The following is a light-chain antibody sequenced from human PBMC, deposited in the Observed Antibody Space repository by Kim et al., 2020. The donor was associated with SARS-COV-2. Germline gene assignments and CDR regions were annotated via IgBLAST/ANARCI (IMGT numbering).Light chain of an antibody. Sequence: GRSIAITCTGTSNDIGGSKYGSRYQQHQGSPPKLMLYEVSNRPSGVSNRCSGSKSGNTASLTISGLQPEDEADYFCSSYTRSNTLLFGTGTKVTVL. CDR3: SSYTRSNTLL. J-gene: IGLJ1*01. CDR1: SNDIGGSKY. CDR2: EVS. V-gene: IGLV2-14*01.